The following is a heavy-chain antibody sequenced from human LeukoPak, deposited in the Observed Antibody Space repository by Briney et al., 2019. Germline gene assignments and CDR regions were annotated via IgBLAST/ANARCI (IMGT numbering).Heavy chain of an antibody. Sequence: GGSLRLSCAASGFTFSSYAVSWVRQAPGKGLEWVSAISGSGGSTYYADSVKGRFTISRDNSKNTLYLQMNSLRAEDTAVYYCAQDSSPIYALWFGESYYFDYWGQGTLVTVSS. V-gene: IGHV3-23*01. D-gene: IGHD3-10*01. CDR3: AQDSSPIYALWFGESYYFDY. J-gene: IGHJ4*02. CDR1: GFTFSSYA. CDR2: ISGSGGST.